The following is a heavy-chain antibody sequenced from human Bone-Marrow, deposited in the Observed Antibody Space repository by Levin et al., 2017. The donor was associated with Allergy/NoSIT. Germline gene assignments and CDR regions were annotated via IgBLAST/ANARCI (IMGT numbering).Heavy chain of an antibody. CDR1: GFPFSDHY. J-gene: IGHJ6*02. Sequence: GGSLRLSCTGSGFPFSDHYMTWIRQAPGKGLVWISYIRGGGSYTAYADSVAGRFTISRDNSENAVYLQMNSLRAEDTAVYFCARVRTDKIKNHHYAMDVWGRGTAVTVSS. CDR2: IRGGGSYT. D-gene: IGHD1-14*01. CDR3: ARVRTDKIKNHHYAMDV. V-gene: IGHV3-11*03.